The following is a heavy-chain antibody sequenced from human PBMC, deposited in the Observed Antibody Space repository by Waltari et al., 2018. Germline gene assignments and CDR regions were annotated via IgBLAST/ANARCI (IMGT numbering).Heavy chain of an antibody. V-gene: IGHV3-23*04. CDR3: AKVLFNDYGDP. CDR2: ISGSGGST. Sequence: EVQLVESGGGLVKPGGSLRLSCAASGFTFSSYSMNWVRQAPGKGLEWVSSISGSGGSTYYADSVKGRFTISRDNAKNTLYLQMNSLRAEDTAVYYCAKVLFNDYGDPWGQGTLVTVSS. CDR1: GFTFSSYS. J-gene: IGHJ5*02. D-gene: IGHD4-17*01.